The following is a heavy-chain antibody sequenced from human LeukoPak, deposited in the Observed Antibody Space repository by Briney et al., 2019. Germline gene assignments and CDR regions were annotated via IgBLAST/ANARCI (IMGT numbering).Heavy chain of an antibody. J-gene: IGHJ4*02. CDR3: ASAGSTMVRGVILPDY. V-gene: IGHV1-18*01. CDR1: GYTFTSYG. Sequence: ASVKVSCKGSGYTFTSYGISWVRQAPGQGLEWMGWISAYNGNTNYAQKLQGRVTMTTDTSTSTAYMELRSLRSDDTAVYYCASAGSTMVRGVILPDYWGQGTLVTVSS. CDR2: ISAYNGNT. D-gene: IGHD3-10*01.